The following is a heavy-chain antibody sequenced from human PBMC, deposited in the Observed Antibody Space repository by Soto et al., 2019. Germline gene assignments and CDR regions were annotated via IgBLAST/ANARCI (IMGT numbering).Heavy chain of an antibody. V-gene: IGHV4-4*02. D-gene: IGHD2-21*02. CDR1: GGTVASSHW. CDR2: VYHTGDT. J-gene: IGHJ5*02. Sequence: SETLSLTCGVSGGTVASSHWWSWVRQSAGGGLEWIGNVYHTGDTNLNPSLQSRVTISVDKSNNQFSLRLNSLTAADTAVYFCAREIVTAGGNNYFDPWGPGTLVTVSS. CDR3: AREIVTAGGNNYFDP.